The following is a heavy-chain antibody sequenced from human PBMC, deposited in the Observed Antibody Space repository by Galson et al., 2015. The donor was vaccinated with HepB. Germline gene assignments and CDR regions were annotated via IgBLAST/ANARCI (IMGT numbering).Heavy chain of an antibody. Sequence: ETLSLTCTVSGGSVSGHYWSWIRQPPGKGLEWIGFIYYSGSTNYSPSLQSRVTIAVDTSKNQFSLKMTSVSAADAAVYYCARTLDDSSRGYPSYYYYMDVWGKGATVTVSS. CDR3: ARTLDDSSRGYPSYYYYMDV. V-gene: IGHV4-59*02. CDR1: GGSVSGHY. CDR2: IYYSGST. D-gene: IGHD3-3*01. J-gene: IGHJ6*03.